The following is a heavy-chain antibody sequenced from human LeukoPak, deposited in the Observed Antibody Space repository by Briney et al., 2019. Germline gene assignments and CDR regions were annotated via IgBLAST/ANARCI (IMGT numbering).Heavy chain of an antibody. D-gene: IGHD1-26*01. CDR3: AKPRLVGAIEDAFVI. Sequence: ETLSLTCAHYSESFSGYFRCWVRQAPRNGLEWVSAVSGSDGRTYYPNSLKRRYATSTDNSKNTLYLQMNSLRAEDTAVYYCAKPRLVGAIEDAFVIWGEGTMGTVSS. CDR1: SESFSGYF. J-gene: IGHJ3*02. V-gene: IGHV3-23*01. CDR2: VSGSDGRT.